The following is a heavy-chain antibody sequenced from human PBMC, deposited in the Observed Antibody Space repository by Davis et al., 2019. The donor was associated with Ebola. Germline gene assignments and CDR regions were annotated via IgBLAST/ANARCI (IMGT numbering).Heavy chain of an antibody. J-gene: IGHJ4*02. Sequence: GESLKISCAASGFTFSSYWMHWVRQAPGKGLEWVSAISGSGGSTYYADSVKGRFTISRDNSKNTLYLQMNSLRAEDTAVYYCAKDAHSSWYDYWGQGTLVTVSS. CDR1: GFTFSSYW. V-gene: IGHV3-23*01. D-gene: IGHD6-13*01. CDR2: ISGSGGST. CDR3: AKDAHSSWYDY.